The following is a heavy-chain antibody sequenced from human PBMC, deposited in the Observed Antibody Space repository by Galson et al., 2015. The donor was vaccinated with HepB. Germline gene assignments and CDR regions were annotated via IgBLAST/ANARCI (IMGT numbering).Heavy chain of an antibody. CDR3: AKDGYYYDSSGYYPPFDY. D-gene: IGHD3-22*01. CDR1: GFTFSSYA. V-gene: IGHV3-23*01. Sequence: SLRLSCAASGFTFSSYAMSWVRQAPGKGLEWVSAISGSGGSTYYADSVKGRFTISRDNSKNTLYLQMNSLRAEDTAVYYCAKDGYYYDSSGYYPPFDYWGQGTLVTVSS. J-gene: IGHJ4*02. CDR2: ISGSGGST.